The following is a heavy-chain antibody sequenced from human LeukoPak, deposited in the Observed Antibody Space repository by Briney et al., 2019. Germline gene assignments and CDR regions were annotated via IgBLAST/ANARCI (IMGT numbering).Heavy chain of an antibody. V-gene: IGHV3-7*01. CDR3: VRDVDY. CDR1: GFTFSNHW. CDR2: IKQDGSSI. J-gene: IGHJ4*02. Sequence: HPGGSLRLSCAASGFTFSNHWMSWVRQAPGKGLQWVANIKQDGSSIYYVDSVRGRFTISRDNARNSLYLQMNSLRAEDTAVYYCVRDVDYWGQGTLVTVSS.